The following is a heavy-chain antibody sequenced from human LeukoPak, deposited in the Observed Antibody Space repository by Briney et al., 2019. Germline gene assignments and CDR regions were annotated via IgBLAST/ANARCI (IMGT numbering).Heavy chain of an antibody. D-gene: IGHD3-3*01. CDR2: MNPNSSNT. V-gene: IGHV1-8*01. J-gene: IGHJ6*02. Sequence: EASVKVSCKASGYTFTSYDINWVRQATGQGLEWMGWMNPNSSNTGYAQKFQGRVTMTRNTSISTAYMELSSLRSEDTAVYYCARGRSEYYGFWSGYGPPYYYGMDVWGQGTTVTVSS. CDR3: ARGRSEYYGFWSGYGPPYYYGMDV. CDR1: GYTFTSYD.